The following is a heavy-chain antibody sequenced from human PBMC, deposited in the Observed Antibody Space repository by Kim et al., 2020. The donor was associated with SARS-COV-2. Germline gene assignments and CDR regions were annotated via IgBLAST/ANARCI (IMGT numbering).Heavy chain of an antibody. CDR2: ISAYNGNT. V-gene: IGHV1-18*04. D-gene: IGHD1-26*01. CDR1: GYTFTSYG. J-gene: IGHJ4*02. Sequence: ASVKVSCKASGYTFTSYGISWVRQAPGQGLEWMGWISAYNGNTNYAQKLQGRVTMTTDTSTSTAYMELRSLRSDDTAVSYCARDLRYSGSYPSLCYFDYWGQGTLVTVSS. CDR3: ARDLRYSGSYPSLCYFDY.